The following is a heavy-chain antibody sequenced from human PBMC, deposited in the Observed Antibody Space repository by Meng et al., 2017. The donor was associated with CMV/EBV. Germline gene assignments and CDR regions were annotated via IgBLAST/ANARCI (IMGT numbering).Heavy chain of an antibody. V-gene: IGHV1-2*02. D-gene: IGHD4-17*01. J-gene: IGHJ5*02. Sequence: QVKSVQDVAELRKAGDSVKISLKASGKTSADSYMHWVRQAPGQGLEWMGCINPNSGDTNYAQKFPGRVTMTRDTSISTAYMDLSRPRSDDTAEDYCTRDAHLTTVTPNSFDPWGQGTLVTVSS. CDR3: TRDAHLTTVTPNSFDP. CDR1: GKTSADSY. CDR2: INPNSGDT.